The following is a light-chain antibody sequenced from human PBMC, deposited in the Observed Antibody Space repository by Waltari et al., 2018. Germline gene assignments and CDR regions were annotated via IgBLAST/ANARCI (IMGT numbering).Light chain of an antibody. CDR1: QSISKY. CDR2: AAS. Sequence: VLTQSPDTLSLSPAETATLSCRASQSISKYLVWYQQRPGHAPRLLIYAASTRATGVPDRFSGSGYGTDFTLTISRLEPEDFAVYYCQNHERLPATFGQGTKVEIK. CDR3: QNHERLPAT. V-gene: IGKV3-20*01. J-gene: IGKJ1*01.